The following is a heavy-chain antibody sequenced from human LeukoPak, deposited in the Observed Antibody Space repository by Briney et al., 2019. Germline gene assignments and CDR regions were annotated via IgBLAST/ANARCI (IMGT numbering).Heavy chain of an antibody. D-gene: IGHD2-15*01. CDR2: ITAYNGYT. Sequence: GASVKVSCKASGYTLISYAISWVRQAPGQGLEWMGWITAYNGYTTYAQKLQGRVTMTTDTSTNTAYMELRSLKSDDKAVYYCARGDCSGGSCYLPEYLQHWGQGTLVTVSS. CDR3: ARGDCSGGSCYLPEYLQH. CDR1: GYTLISYA. V-gene: IGHV1-18*01. J-gene: IGHJ1*01.